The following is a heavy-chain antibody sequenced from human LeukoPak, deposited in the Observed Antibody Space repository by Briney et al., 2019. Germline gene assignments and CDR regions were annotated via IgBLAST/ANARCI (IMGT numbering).Heavy chain of an antibody. V-gene: IGHV5-51*01. Sequence: GESLKISCKGSGYSFTTYWIAWVRQMPGEGLEWMGIIYPGDSDTRYSPSFQGQVTISADRSISTAYLQWSSLKASDTAMYYYARHLDHGSFDYRGQGALVTVSS. CDR3: ARHLDHGSFDY. J-gene: IGHJ4*02. D-gene: IGHD1-14*01. CDR2: IYPGDSDT. CDR1: GYSFTTYW.